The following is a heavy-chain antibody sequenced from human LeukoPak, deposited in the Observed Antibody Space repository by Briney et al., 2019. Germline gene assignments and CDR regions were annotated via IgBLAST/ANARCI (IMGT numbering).Heavy chain of an antibody. V-gene: IGHV3-15*01. Sequence: MPGGSLRPSCAASGFTFSNAWMSWVRQAPGKWLEWVGRIKSKTDGGTTDYAAPVKGRFTISRDDSKNTLYLQMNSLKTEDTAVYYCTTDTRWLVPVDHDYWGQGTLVTVSS. D-gene: IGHD6-19*01. J-gene: IGHJ4*02. CDR2: IKSKTDGGTT. CDR3: TTDTRWLVPVDHDY. CDR1: GFTFSNAW.